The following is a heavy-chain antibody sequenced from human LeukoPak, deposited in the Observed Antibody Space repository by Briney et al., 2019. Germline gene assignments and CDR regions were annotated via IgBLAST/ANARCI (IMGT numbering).Heavy chain of an antibody. CDR3: ARSPRIQLWYNLDY. D-gene: IGHD5-18*01. J-gene: IGHJ4*02. V-gene: IGHV1-69*05. CDR1: GGTFSSYA. Sequence: SVKVSCKASGGTFSSYAISWVRQAPGQGLEWMGGIIPIFGTANYAQKFQGRVTITTNESTSTAYMELSSLRSEDTAVYYCARSPRIQLWYNLDYWGQGTLVTVSS. CDR2: IIPIFGTA.